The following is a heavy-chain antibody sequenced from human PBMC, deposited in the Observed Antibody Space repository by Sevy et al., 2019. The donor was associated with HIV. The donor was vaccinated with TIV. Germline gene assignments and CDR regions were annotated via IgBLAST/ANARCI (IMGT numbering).Heavy chain of an antibody. J-gene: IGHJ4*02. CDR3: ARDPRMYGDYLLAYFDY. Sequence: GGSLRLSCAASGFTFSSYAMHWVRQAPGKGLEWVAVIGYDGSNKYYADSVKGRFSISRDNSRNTRFLQMDSLRAEDTAVYYCARDPRMYGDYLLAYFDYWGQGTLVTVSS. D-gene: IGHD2-8*01. V-gene: IGHV3-33*08. CDR1: GFTFSSYA. CDR2: IGYDGSNK.